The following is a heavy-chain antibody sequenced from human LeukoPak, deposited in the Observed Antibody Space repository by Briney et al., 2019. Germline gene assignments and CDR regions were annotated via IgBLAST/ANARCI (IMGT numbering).Heavy chain of an antibody. D-gene: IGHD6-6*01. CDR1: GGTFSSYA. CDR2: IIPIFGTA. CDR3: ARTEYSSSGFGLNYYYYMDV. J-gene: IGHJ6*03. V-gene: IGHV1-69*05. Sequence: SVKLSFKASGGTFSSYAISWVRQAPGQGLEWMGGIIPIFGTANYEQKFQGRVTITTDESTSTAYMELSSLRSEDTAVYYCARTEYSSSGFGLNYYYYMDVWGKGTTVTVSS.